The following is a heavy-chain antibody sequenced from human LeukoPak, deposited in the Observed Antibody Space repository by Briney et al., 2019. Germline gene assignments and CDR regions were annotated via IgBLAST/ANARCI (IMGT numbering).Heavy chain of an antibody. Sequence: SETLSLTCTVSGGSISSYYWSWIRQPPGKGLEWIGSIYYSGHTYYNPSLKSRVTISVDTSNNQFSLKLSSVTAADTAIYYCASEYCSGDSCEGGHFDYWGQGTLVTVSS. V-gene: IGHV4-59*12. CDR2: IYYSGHT. J-gene: IGHJ4*02. D-gene: IGHD2-15*01. CDR3: ASEYCSGDSCEGGHFDY. CDR1: GGSISSYY.